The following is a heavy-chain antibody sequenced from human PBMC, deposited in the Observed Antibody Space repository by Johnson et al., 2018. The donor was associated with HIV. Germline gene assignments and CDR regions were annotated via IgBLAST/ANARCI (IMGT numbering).Heavy chain of an antibody. Sequence: VQLVESGGRLVQPGGSLRLSCAASGFSFSSYGMNWVRQAPGKGLEWVSGISGSGGSTYYADSVKGRFTISRDNSKNTLYVQMNSLRAEDTAVYYCARGIQPDAFDIWGQGTMVTVSS. CDR2: ISGSGGST. D-gene: IGHD2-2*01. J-gene: IGHJ3*02. CDR1: GFSFSSYG. V-gene: IGHV3-23*04. CDR3: ARGIQPDAFDI.